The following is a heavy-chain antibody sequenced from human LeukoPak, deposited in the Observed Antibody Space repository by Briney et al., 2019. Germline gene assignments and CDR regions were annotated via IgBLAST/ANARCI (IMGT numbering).Heavy chain of an antibody. CDR2: IYPGDSDT. Sequence: GESLKISCKGSGYSFTSYWIGWVRQMPGKGLEWMGIIYPGDSDTRYSPSFQGQVTISADQSINTAYLQWNSLKASDTAMYYCARQRFDYGDYFCPFDIWGQGTMVTVSS. J-gene: IGHJ3*02. CDR1: GYSFTSYW. CDR3: ARQRFDYGDYFCPFDI. D-gene: IGHD4-17*01. V-gene: IGHV5-51*01.